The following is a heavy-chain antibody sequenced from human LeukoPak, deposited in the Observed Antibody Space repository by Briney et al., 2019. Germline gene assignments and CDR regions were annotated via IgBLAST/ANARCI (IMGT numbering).Heavy chain of an antibody. J-gene: IGHJ1*01. CDR1: GFTVSSNY. CDR3: ASPPSTVTMEYAEYFQH. D-gene: IGHD4-17*01. Sequence: GGSLRLSCAASGFTVSSNYMSWVRQAPGKGLEWVSVIYSGGSTYYADSVKGRFTISRDNSKNTLYLQMNSLRAEDTAVYDCASPPSTVTMEYAEYFQHWGQGTLVTVSS. V-gene: IGHV3-53*01. CDR2: IYSGGST.